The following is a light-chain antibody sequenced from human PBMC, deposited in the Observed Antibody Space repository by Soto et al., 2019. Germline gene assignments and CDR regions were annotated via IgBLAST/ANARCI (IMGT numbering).Light chain of an antibody. CDR3: QHFGGTTFT. Sequence: EILMTQSPDSLSVSPGETATLSCRASQSLNTDLAWYQQKPGQTPSLLIYGASTRATGIPDRFSGSGSGTHFTLTISRLEPGDFAVYYCQHFGGTTFTFGQGTRLEIK. CDR2: GAS. CDR1: QSLNTD. J-gene: IGKJ5*01. V-gene: IGKV3-20*01.